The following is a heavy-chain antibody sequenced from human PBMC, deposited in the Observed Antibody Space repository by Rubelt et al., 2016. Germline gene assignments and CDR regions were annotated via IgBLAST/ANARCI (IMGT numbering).Heavy chain of an antibody. D-gene: IGHD3-10*01. V-gene: IGHV4-39*07. CDR2: INHSGST. CDR3: ARGGVRFGEWEGYYYYMDV. CDR1: GGSISSSSYY. Sequence: QLQLQESGPGLVKPSEALSLTCTVSGGSISSSSYYWGWIRQPPGKGLEWIGEINHSGSTNYNPSLYGRVTISVDTSKNQFSRKLSAVCAADTAVYYCARGGVRFGEWEGYYYYMDVWGKGTTVTVSS. J-gene: IGHJ6*03.